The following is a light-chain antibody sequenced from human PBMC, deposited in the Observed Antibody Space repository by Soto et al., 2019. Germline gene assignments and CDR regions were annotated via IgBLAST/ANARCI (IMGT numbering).Light chain of an antibody. CDR1: SSDVGRFNY. Sequence: QSVLTQPASVSASPGQSITISCAGTSSDVGRFNYVSWYQQYPGKAPELIIYDVVKRPSGISNRFSGSKSGNTASLTISGLQAEEEADYYCTSYATVSTFYVFEKGTKVP. V-gene: IGLV2-14*03. CDR2: DVV. J-gene: IGLJ1*01. CDR3: TSYATVSTFYV.